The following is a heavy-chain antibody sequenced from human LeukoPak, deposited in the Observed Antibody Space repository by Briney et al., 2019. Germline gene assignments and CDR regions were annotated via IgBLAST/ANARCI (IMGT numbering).Heavy chain of an antibody. Sequence: SVKVSCKASGGPFSSFAISWVRQAPGQGLEWMGGSIPIFGTANYAQKFQARVTITADESTSTAYMELSSLRSEDTAVYYCARDRQSMGTTDAFDIWGQGTMVTVSS. V-gene: IGHV1-69*13. CDR1: GGPFSSFA. CDR3: ARDRQSMGTTDAFDI. J-gene: IGHJ3*02. D-gene: IGHD1-7*01. CDR2: SIPIFGTA.